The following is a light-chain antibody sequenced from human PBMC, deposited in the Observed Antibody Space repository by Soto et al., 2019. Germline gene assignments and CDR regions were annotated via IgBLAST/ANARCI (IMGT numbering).Light chain of an antibody. J-gene: IGKJ1*01. CDR1: QTVTSGY. CDR2: GVS. Sequence: EIVLTQSPETVSFSPVERAKLSXSPSQTVTSGYLAWYQQKPGQAPRLLIYGVSTGATGIPDRFSGSGSGTDFTLTISRLEPEDFAVYFCQVYGSSSKTFGQGTKVDI. CDR3: QVYGSSSKT. V-gene: IGKV3-20*01.